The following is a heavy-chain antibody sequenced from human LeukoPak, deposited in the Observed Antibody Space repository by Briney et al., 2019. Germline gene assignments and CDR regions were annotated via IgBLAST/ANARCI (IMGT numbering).Heavy chain of an antibody. J-gene: IGHJ4*02. Sequence: SSVTVSCKPSGGTFSSYAYSWVRQAPGQGLEWMGGINHIFGTANYAQKFQGRVTITTDESTSTAYMELSSLRSEDTAVYYCARLGAVADNFDYWDQGTLVTVSS. CDR2: INHIFGTA. D-gene: IGHD6-19*01. CDR3: ARLGAVADNFDY. CDR1: GGTFSSYA. V-gene: IGHV1-69*05.